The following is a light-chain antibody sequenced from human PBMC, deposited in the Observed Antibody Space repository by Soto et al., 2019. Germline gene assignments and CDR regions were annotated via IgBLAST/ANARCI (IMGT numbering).Light chain of an antibody. CDR1: QSISNY. J-gene: IGKJ1*01. CDR3: QQSYTTPWT. Sequence: DIKMTQSPSSLSASVGDRVTITCRASQSISNYLNWYHQKPGKATKLLIYSAASLQSGVPPRFSGSGSGTDFPLTISSLQPEDFATYYCQQSYTTPWTFGQGTKVEIK. V-gene: IGKV1-39*01. CDR2: SAA.